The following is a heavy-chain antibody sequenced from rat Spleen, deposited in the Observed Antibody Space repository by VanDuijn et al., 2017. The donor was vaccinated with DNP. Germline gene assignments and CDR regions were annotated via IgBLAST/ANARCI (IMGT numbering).Heavy chain of an antibody. J-gene: IGHJ2*01. Sequence: EVQLQESGPGLVKPSQPLSLTCSVTGFSITSNYWAWIRKLPGNKMEWIGYISYSGSTGYSPSLKSRISITRDTSKNQFFLQLNSVTTEDTATYYCARYTTGVDYWGQGVMVTVSS. CDR2: ISYSGST. V-gene: IGHV3-1*01. D-gene: IGHD1-11*01. CDR3: ARYTTGVDY. CDR1: GFSITSNY.